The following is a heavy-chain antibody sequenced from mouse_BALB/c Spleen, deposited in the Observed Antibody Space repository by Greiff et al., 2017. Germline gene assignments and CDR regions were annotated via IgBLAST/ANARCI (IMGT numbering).Heavy chain of an antibody. D-gene: IGHD1-1*02. CDR2: INTSSGYT. Sequence: QVQLQQSAAELVRPGASVKMSCKASGYTFTSYTMHWVKQRPGQGLEWIGYINTSSGYTEYNQKFKDKTTLTADKSSSTAYMRLSSLTSEDSAVYYCARVGLWFDYWGQGTTLTVSA. CDR1: GYTFTSYT. J-gene: IGHJ2*01. CDR3: ARVGLWFDY. V-gene: IGHV1-4*02.